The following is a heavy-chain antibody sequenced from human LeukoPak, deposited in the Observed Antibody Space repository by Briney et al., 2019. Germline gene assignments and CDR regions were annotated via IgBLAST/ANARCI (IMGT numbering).Heavy chain of an antibody. J-gene: IGHJ6*03. Sequence: SAVKVSCQPSGGTFSSYAISWLRQAPGQGLEGVGGVFPSFGTANYAPNFQGRVTITADESTNPAYMELSSLTAEDTAVYYCATCSRGVSSSGHYYCMDVWGKGTTVTVSS. D-gene: IGHD3-10*01. V-gene: IGHV1-69*13. CDR1: GGTFSSYA. CDR3: ATCSRGVSSSGHYYCMDV. CDR2: VFPSFGTA.